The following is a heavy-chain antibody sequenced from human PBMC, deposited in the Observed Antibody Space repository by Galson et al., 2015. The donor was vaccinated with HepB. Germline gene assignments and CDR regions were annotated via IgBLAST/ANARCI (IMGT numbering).Heavy chain of an antibody. CDR3: AKGEYYYGSGSYVDY. J-gene: IGHJ4*02. CDR2: ISGSGGST. Sequence: SLRLSCAASGFTFSSYAMSWVRQAPGKGLEWVSAISGSGGSTYYADSVKGRFTISRDNSKNTLYLQMNSLRAEDTAVYYCAKGEYYYGSGSYVDYWGQGTLVTVSS. V-gene: IGHV3-23*01. CDR1: GFTFSSYA. D-gene: IGHD3-10*01.